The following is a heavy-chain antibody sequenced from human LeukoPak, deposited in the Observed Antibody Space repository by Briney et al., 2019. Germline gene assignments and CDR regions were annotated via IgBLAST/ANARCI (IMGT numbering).Heavy chain of an antibody. CDR2: INQDGSEK. V-gene: IGHV3-7*01. Sequence: GGSLRLSCAVSGFPFSTFWMSWVRQAPGKGLEWVANINQDGSEKYYVDSVRGRFAISRDNAKNSLYLQMNSLRPEDTAMYYCARVVIDAFDIWGQGTKVTVSS. CDR1: GFPFSTFW. J-gene: IGHJ3*02. D-gene: IGHD3-22*01. CDR3: ARVVIDAFDI.